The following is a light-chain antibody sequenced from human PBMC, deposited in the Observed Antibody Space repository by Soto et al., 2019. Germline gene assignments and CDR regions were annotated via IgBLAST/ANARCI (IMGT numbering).Light chain of an antibody. CDR3: QQYGSSPRT. CDR1: QSVSSSY. Sequence: EIVLTQSPGTLSLSPGERATLSCRASQSVSSSYLAWYQQKPGQAPRLLIYGASSRATGIPDRFSGSGYGTDLSLTISRLGPEDFEVYYCQQYGSSPRTFGQGTKVEIK. V-gene: IGKV3-20*01. J-gene: IGKJ1*01. CDR2: GAS.